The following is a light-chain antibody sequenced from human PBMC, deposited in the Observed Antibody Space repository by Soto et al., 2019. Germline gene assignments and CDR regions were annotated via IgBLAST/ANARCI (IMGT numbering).Light chain of an antibody. CDR2: DVS. CDR3: CSYAGSSTSV. J-gene: IGLJ1*01. V-gene: IGLV2-11*01. CDR1: SSDVGGYNY. Sequence: QSALTQPRSVSGSPGQSVTISCTGTSSDVGGYNYVSWYQQHPGKAPKLMIYDVSKRPSGVPDRFSGSKSGNTASLTISGLQAEDEADYYCCSYAGSSTSVFGTGTKDTVL.